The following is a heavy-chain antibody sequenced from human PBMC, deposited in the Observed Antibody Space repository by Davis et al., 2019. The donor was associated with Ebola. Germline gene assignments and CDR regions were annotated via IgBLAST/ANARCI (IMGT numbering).Heavy chain of an antibody. J-gene: IGHJ4*02. V-gene: IGHV4-39*07. CDR3: ARLSLLVPAAIRFFDY. CDR1: GGSIISSSSY. Sequence: SETLSLTCTVSGGSIISSSSYSGSIRQPPRKGLEWIGSIYYRGITYYNPSLKSRVTISVDTSKNQFSLKLSSVTAADTAVYYCARLSLLVPAAIRFFDYWGQGTLVTVSS. CDR2: IYYRGIT. D-gene: IGHD2-2*02.